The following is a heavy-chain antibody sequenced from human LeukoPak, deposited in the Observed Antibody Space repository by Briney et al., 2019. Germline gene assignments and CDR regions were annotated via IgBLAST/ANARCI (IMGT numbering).Heavy chain of an antibody. V-gene: IGHV4-34*01. CDR2: INHRGST. D-gene: IGHD3-10*01. CDR1: GGSFSGYY. Sequence: PSETLSLTCGVYGGSFSGYYWSWIRQPPGKGREWMGEINHRGSTNYNPSLKSRVTISVDTSKNQFSLKLSSVTAADTAVYYCARATLGYYYGSGSYYYYGMDVWGQGTTVTVSS. J-gene: IGHJ6*02. CDR3: ARATLGYYYGSGSYYYYGMDV.